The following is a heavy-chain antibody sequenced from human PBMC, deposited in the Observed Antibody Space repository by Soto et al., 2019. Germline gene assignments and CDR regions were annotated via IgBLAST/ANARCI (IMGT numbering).Heavy chain of an antibody. V-gene: IGHV1-69*02. J-gene: IGHJ4*02. Sequence: SVKVSCKASGGTFSSYTISWVRQAPGQGLEWMGRIIPILGIANYAQKFQGRVTITADKSTSTAYMELSSLRSEDTAVYYCARAYSSSWESFDYWGQGTLVTAPQ. CDR2: IIPILGIA. D-gene: IGHD6-13*01. CDR3: ARAYSSSWESFDY. CDR1: GGTFSSYT.